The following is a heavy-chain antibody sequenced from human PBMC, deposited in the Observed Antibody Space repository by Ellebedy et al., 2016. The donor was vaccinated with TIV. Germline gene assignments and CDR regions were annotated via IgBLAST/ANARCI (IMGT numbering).Heavy chain of an antibody. Sequence: MPSETLSLTCTVSGGSISSYYWSWIRQPAGKGLKWIGRIYTSGSTNYNPSLKIRVTMSVDTSKNHFSLKLSSVTAADTAVYYCARVGLVNYYDSSGKGFDPWGQGTLVTVSS. J-gene: IGHJ5*02. CDR1: GGSISSYY. V-gene: IGHV4-4*07. D-gene: IGHD3-22*01. CDR3: ARVGLVNYYDSSGKGFDP. CDR2: IYTSGST.